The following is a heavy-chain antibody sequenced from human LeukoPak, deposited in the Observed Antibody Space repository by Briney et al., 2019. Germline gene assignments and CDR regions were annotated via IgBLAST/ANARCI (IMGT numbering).Heavy chain of an antibody. V-gene: IGHV3-30*02. D-gene: IGHD2-15*01. CDR1: GFTLIDYN. CDR2: IQFDGTTE. J-gene: IGHJ4*02. CDR3: AKAVGSCPRY. Sequence: GGSLRLSCGASGFTLIDYNMHWVRQAPGKGLEYVAFIQFDGTTEYYTDSVKGRFTMSRDNSKNTLYLQMNSLRAEDTAVYYCAKAVGSCPRYWGQGTLVTVSS.